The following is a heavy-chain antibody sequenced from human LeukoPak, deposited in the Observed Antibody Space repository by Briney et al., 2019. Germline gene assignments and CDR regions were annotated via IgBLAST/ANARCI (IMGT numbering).Heavy chain of an antibody. V-gene: IGHV3-23*01. CDR1: GFTFSSSA. Sequence: PGGSLRLSCAASGFTFSSSAMSWVRQAPGKGLEWVSTISASGGSTYYADSVKGRFTISRDNSENTLYLQMNSLRAEDTAVYYCAKDLSMTMILVVDAFDIWGQGTLVTVSS. CDR2: ISASGGST. D-gene: IGHD3-22*01. J-gene: IGHJ3*02. CDR3: AKDLSMTMILVVDAFDI.